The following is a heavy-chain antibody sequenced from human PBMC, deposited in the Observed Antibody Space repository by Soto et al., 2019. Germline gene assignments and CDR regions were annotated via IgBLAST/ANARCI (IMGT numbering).Heavy chain of an antibody. V-gene: IGHV3-23*01. J-gene: IGHJ4*02. CDR2: ISVSGGTT. CDR3: AKHRAGFGSGSDTYYFDV. D-gene: IGHD3-10*01. CDR1: GVTFSTYA. Sequence: EVQLLESGGDLVQPGGSLRLSCIASGVTFSTYAMSWVRQAPGKGLEWVSAISVSGGTTYYADSVKGRFTISRDNSKNTLYLPMNSLRAEDTAVYYCAKHRAGFGSGSDTYYFDVWGQGTLVTVSS.